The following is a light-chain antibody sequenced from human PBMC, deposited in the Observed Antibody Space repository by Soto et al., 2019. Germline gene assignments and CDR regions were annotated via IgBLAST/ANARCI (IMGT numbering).Light chain of an antibody. J-gene: IGLJ2*01. Sequence: QSVLTQPPSASGSPGQSVTISCTGTSSDVGGYNYVSWYQQHPDKAPKLIIYEVSKRPSGVPDRFSGSKPGNTASLTVSGLQAEDEADYYCSSYGGYNNVIFGGGTKLTVL. CDR1: SSDVGGYNY. CDR3: SSYGGYNNVI. V-gene: IGLV2-8*01. CDR2: EVS.